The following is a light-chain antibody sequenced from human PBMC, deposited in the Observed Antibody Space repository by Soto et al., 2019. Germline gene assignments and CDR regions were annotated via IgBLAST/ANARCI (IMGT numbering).Light chain of an antibody. CDR1: SSDVGTHNY. V-gene: IGLV2-8*01. J-gene: IGLJ3*02. Sequence: QSALTQPPSASGSPGQSVTFSCTGTSSDVGTHNYVSWYQQNPGKAPKLMLYEVNKRPSGVPDRFSGSKSGNTASLTVSGLQAEDEANYYCSSYAGGNNWVFGGGTKVTVL. CDR2: EVN. CDR3: SSYAGGNNWV.